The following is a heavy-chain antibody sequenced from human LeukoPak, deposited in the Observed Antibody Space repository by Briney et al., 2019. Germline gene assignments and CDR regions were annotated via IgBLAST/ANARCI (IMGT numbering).Heavy chain of an antibody. CDR2: IWYDGSKK. CDR1: GFTFSSYG. V-gene: IGHV3-33*01. Sequence: GRSLRLSCAASGFTFSSYGMHWVRQAPGKGLEWVAVIWYDGSKKFYADSVKGRFTISRDNSKNTLYLQMNSLRAEDTAVYYCAREYGYYDFWSDYYRPHYFDSWGQGALVTVSS. D-gene: IGHD3-3*01. CDR3: AREYGYYDFWSDYYRPHYFDS. J-gene: IGHJ4*02.